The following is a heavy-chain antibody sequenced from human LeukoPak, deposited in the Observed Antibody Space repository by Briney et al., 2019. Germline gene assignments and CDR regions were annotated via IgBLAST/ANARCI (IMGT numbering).Heavy chain of an antibody. V-gene: IGHV3-23*01. Sequence: GGSLRLSCAASGFTFSSYGMSWVRQAPGKGLEWVSAISGSGAGTYYADSVKGRFTISRDNSKNTLYLQMNSLRAEDTAVYYCAKENSGWYVENWGQGTLVTVSS. CDR1: GFTFSSYG. CDR2: ISGSGAGT. J-gene: IGHJ4*02. CDR3: AKENSGWYVEN. D-gene: IGHD6-19*01.